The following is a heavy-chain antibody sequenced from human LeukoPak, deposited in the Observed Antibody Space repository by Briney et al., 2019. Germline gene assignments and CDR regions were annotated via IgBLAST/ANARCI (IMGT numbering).Heavy chain of an antibody. J-gene: IGHJ4*02. V-gene: IGHV4-59*01. D-gene: IGHD1-26*01. CDR1: GGSISSYY. Sequence: SETLSLTCTVSGGSISSYYWSWIRQPPGRGLEWIGYIYYSGSTNYNPSLKRRVTISVDTSKNQFSLKLSSVTAADTAVYYCARQHKPRGSPFDYWGQGTLVTVSS. CDR2: IYYSGST. CDR3: ARQHKPRGSPFDY.